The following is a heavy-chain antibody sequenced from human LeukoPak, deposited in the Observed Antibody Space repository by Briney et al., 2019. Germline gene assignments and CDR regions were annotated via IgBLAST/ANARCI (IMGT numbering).Heavy chain of an antibody. CDR3: AGIGVKYFDC. CDR1: GGSFSGYY. Sequence: SETLSLTCAVYGGSFSGYYWSWIRQPPGKGLEWIGEINHSGSTNYNPSLKSRVTISVDTSKNQFSLKLSSVTAADTAVYYCAGIGVKYFDCWGQGTLVTVSS. V-gene: IGHV4-34*01. D-gene: IGHD3-16*01. CDR2: INHSGST. J-gene: IGHJ4*02.